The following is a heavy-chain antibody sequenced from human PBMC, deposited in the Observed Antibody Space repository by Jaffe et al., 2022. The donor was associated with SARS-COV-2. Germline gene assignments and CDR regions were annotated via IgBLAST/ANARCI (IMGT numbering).Heavy chain of an antibody. CDR3: AKDLGDIVVVVAARFDY. V-gene: IGHV3-23*01. CDR1: GFTFSSYA. Sequence: EVQLLESGGGLVQPGGSLRLSCAASGFTFSSYAMSWVRQAPGKGLEWVSAISGSGGSTYYADSVKGRFTISRDNSKNTLYLQMNSLRAEDTAVYYCAKDLGDIVVVVAARFDYWGQGTLVTVSS. D-gene: IGHD2-15*01. CDR2: ISGSGGST. J-gene: IGHJ4*02.